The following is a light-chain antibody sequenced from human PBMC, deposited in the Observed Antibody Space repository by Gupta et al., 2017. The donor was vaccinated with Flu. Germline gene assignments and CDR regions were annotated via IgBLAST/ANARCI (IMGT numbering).Light chain of an antibody. V-gene: IGKV2-28*01. Sequence: DVVMTQSPLSLSVTPGEPASISCRSSQSLLHSYGKNYLDWYLQKPGQSPQLLVYWGSTRASGVPDRFSGSGSGTEFTLKISRGEAEDVGVYYCMQALQTPRTFGQGTKVEIK. J-gene: IGKJ1*01. CDR1: QSLLHSYGKNY. CDR3: MQALQTPRT. CDR2: WGS.